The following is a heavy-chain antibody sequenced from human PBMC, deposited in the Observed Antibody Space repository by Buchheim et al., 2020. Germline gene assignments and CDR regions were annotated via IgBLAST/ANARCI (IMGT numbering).Heavy chain of an antibody. CDR1: GGSISSGSYY. CDR2: IYTSGST. D-gene: IGHD6-13*01. V-gene: IGHV4-61*02. CDR3: ARDMRDSSSWVDFDY. Sequence: QVQLQESGPGLVKPSQTLSLTCTVSGGSISSGSYYWSWIRQPAGKGLEWIGRIYTSGSTNYNPSLTSRVTISVDTSKNQFSLKLSSVTAADTAVYYCARDMRDSSSWVDFDYWGQGTL. J-gene: IGHJ4*02.